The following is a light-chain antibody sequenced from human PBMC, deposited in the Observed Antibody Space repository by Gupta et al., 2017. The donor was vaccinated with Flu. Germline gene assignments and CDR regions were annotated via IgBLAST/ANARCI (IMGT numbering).Light chain of an antibody. CDR2: FAS. CDR1: PCRGRKSVSSD. Sequence: SCSSSPCRGRKSVSSDLDWYQQKPGQAPQLLIYFASNRATGVPDRFSGSGSGTDFTLTISRVEAEDVGVYYCMQGRQRPPSFGQGTRLEIK. V-gene: IGKV2-28*01. J-gene: IGKJ2*03. CDR3: MQGRQRPPS.